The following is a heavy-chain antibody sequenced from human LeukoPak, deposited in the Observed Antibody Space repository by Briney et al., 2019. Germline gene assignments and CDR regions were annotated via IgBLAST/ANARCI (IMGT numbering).Heavy chain of an antibody. CDR2: ISRDSGTI. CDR1: GFTFSDYS. CDR3: ARHDSTTDFDY. V-gene: IGHV3-48*02. D-gene: IGHD4-17*01. Sequence: GGSLRLSCAASGFTFSDYSMNWVRQARGRGLEWISSISRDSGTIYYAGSVKGRFTISRDNATNSLFLQMNSLTDEDTALYYCARHDSTTDFDYWGQGTLVTVSS. J-gene: IGHJ4*02.